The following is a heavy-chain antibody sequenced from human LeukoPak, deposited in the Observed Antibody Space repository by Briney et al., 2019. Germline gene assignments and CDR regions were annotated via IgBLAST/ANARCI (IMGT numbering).Heavy chain of an antibody. J-gene: IGHJ4*02. CDR1: GFTFNDYY. CDR2: ISSSGSTI. D-gene: IGHD3-22*01. V-gene: IGHV3-11*04. Sequence: PGGSLRLSCAASGFTFNDYYMSWIRQAPGKGLEWVSYISSSGSTIYYAGSVKGRFTISRDNANNSLYLQMNSLRAEDTAVYYCARDHYYDSSGYYLFYWGKGTLVTVSS. CDR3: ARDHYYDSSGYYLFY.